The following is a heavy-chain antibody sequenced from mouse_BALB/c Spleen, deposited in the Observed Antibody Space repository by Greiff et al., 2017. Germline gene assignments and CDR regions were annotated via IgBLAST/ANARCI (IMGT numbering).Heavy chain of an antibody. V-gene: IGHV1-9*01. D-gene: IGHD3-1*01. CDR1: GYTFSSYW. CDR2: ILPGSGST. Sequence: QVHVKQSGAELMKPGASVKISCKATGYTFSSYWIEWVKQRPGHGLEWIGEILPGSGSTNYNEKFKGKATFTADTSSNTAYMQLSSLTSEDSAVYYCARGQLGLLFDYWGQGTTLTVSS. CDR3: ARGQLGLLFDY. J-gene: IGHJ2*01.